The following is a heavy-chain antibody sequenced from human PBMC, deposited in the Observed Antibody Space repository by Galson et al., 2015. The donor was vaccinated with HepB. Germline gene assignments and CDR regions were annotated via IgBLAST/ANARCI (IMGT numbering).Heavy chain of an antibody. J-gene: IGHJ3*02. CDR2: IRQDGSDK. CDR1: GFTFSYFW. D-gene: IGHD3-9*01. V-gene: IGHV3-7*01. Sequence: SLRLSCAASGFTFSYFWMSWVRQAPGKGLEWVANIRQDGSDKYYADSVKGRFTISRDNAKDSLYLLMDSLRVEDTAVYYCARVDRWGKAFDIWGQGTKVTVSS. CDR3: ARVDRWGKAFDI.